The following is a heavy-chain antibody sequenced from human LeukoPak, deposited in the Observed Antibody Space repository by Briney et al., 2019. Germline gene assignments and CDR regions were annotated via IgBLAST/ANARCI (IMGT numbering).Heavy chain of an antibody. Sequence: SETLSLTCAVYGGSFSGYYWSWIRQPPGKGLEWIGEINHSGSTNYNPSLKSRVTISVDTSKNQFSLKLSSVTAADTAVYYCARDRGQPLLYTDYWGQGTLVTVSS. CDR2: INHSGST. CDR1: GGSFSGYY. D-gene: IGHD2-2*02. J-gene: IGHJ4*02. V-gene: IGHV4-34*01. CDR3: ARDRGQPLLYTDY.